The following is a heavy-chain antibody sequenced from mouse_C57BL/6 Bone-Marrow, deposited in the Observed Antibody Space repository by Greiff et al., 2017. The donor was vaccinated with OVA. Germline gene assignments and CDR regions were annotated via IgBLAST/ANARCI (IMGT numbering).Heavy chain of an antibody. Sequence: VQLQQSGAELVRPGTSVKVSCKASGYAFTNYLIEWVKQRPGQGLEWIGVINPGSGGTNYNEKFKGKATLTADKSSSTAYMQLSSLTSEDSAVYFCARSYTDYSNYVNYFDYWGQGTTLTVSS. CDR1: GYAFTNYL. D-gene: IGHD2-5*01. V-gene: IGHV1-54*01. J-gene: IGHJ2*01. CDR3: ARSYTDYSNYVNYFDY. CDR2: INPGSGGT.